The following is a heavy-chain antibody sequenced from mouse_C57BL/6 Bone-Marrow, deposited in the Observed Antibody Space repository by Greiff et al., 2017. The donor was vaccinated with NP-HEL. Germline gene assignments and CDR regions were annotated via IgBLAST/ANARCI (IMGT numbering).Heavy chain of an antibody. V-gene: IGHV1-19*01. Sequence: VQLKQSGPVLVKPGASVKMSCKASGYTFTDYYMNWVKQSHGKSLEWIGVINPYNGGTSYNQKFKGKATLTVYKSSSTAYMELNSLTSEDSAVYYCAREVNYYGSRERKNWYFDVWGTGTTVTVSS. J-gene: IGHJ1*03. CDR2: INPYNGGT. CDR1: GYTFTDYY. CDR3: AREVNYYGSRERKNWYFDV. D-gene: IGHD1-1*01.